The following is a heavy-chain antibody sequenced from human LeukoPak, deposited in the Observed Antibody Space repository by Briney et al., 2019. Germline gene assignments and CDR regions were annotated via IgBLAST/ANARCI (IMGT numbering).Heavy chain of an antibody. CDR2: IDYSGST. CDR1: GGTISSYY. Sequence: SETLSLTCTVSGGTISSYYWSWIRQPPGKGLEWIAYIDYSGSTNYNPSLKSRVTMSLDTSKNQFSLNLSSVTAADTAIYYCARAVITFGGAVAKGFDCWGQGTLVTVSS. V-gene: IGHV4-59*01. J-gene: IGHJ4*02. CDR3: ARAVITFGGAVAKGFDC. D-gene: IGHD3-16*01.